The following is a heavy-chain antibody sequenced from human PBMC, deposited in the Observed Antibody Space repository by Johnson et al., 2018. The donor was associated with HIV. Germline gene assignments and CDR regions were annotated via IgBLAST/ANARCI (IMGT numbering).Heavy chain of an antibody. D-gene: IGHD5-24*01. J-gene: IGHJ3*02. CDR3: ARGMARIAFDI. V-gene: IGHV3-23*04. Sequence: VQLVESGGGLVQPGGSLRMSCVASGFTFSTYGMTWVRQAPGKGLEWVSAISGTGGTTYYADSVRGRFSISRDKSKDTLYLQMNSLKAEDTAVYYCARGMARIAFDIWGQGTMVTVSS. CDR2: ISGTGGTT. CDR1: GFTFSTYG.